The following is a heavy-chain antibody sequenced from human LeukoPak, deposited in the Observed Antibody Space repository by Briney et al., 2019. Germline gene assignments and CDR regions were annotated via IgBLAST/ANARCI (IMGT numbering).Heavy chain of an antibody. J-gene: IGHJ4*02. CDR1: GFTFSDYY. D-gene: IGHD3-10*01. CDR2: ISSSSSTI. CDR3: ARVSDYYGSGNYQKQFDY. V-gene: IGHV3-11*04. Sequence: PGGSLRLSCAASGFTFSDYYMSWIRQAPGKGLEWVSYISSSSSTIYYADSVKGRFTISRDSAKNSLYLQMNSLRAEDTAMYYCARVSDYYGSGNYQKQFDYWGQGTLVTVSS.